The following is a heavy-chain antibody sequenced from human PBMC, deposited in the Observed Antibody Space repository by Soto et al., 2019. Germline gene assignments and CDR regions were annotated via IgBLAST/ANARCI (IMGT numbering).Heavy chain of an antibody. D-gene: IGHD2-21*01. CDR2: IYHSGST. CDR3: ARLWPPQDYYYGMDV. V-gene: IGHV4-4*02. Sequence: SETLSLTCAVSGGSISSSNWWSWVRQPPGKGLEWIGEIYHSGSTNYNPSLKSRVTISVDKSKNQFSLKLSSVTAADTAVYYCARLWPPQDYYYGMDVWGQGTTVTVSS. CDR1: GGSISSSNW. J-gene: IGHJ6*02.